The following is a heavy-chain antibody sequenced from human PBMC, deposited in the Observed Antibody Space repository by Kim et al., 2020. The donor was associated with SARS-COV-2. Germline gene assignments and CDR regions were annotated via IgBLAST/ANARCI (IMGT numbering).Heavy chain of an antibody. J-gene: IGHJ6*02. D-gene: IGHD1-7*01. V-gene: IGHV1-3*01. CDR2: INAGNGNT. Sequence: ASVKVSCKASGYTFTSYAMHWVRQAPGQRLEWMGWINAGNGNTKYSQKFQGRVTITRDTSASTAYMELSSLRSEDTAVYYCARDNHRTGTTPGEYYYYGMDVWGQGTTVTVSS. CDR3: ARDNHRTGTTPGEYYYYGMDV. CDR1: GYTFTSYA.